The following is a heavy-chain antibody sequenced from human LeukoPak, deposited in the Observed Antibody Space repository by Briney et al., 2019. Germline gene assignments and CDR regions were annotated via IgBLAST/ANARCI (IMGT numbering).Heavy chain of an antibody. J-gene: IGHJ4*02. D-gene: IGHD6-25*01. Sequence: PSEALSLTCSVSGVSISSSNSYWGWIRQPPGKGLEWIGYIYSSGSTNYNPSLKSRVTISEDTSKNQFSLKLSSVTAAVTAIYFCAREHSSGLYHFDSWGQGTLVTVSS. V-gene: IGHV4-61*01. CDR2: IYSSGST. CDR3: AREHSSGLYHFDS. CDR1: GVSISSSNSY.